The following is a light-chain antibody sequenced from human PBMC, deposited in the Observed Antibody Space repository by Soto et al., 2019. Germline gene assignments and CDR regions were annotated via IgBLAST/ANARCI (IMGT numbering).Light chain of an antibody. J-gene: IGKJ2*01. V-gene: IGKV1-39*01. Sequence: DIQMTQSPSSLSASIGDRVTITCRASQNINSHLNWYQQKPGKAPKVVSYAASRLQSGVPSRFSGSGSGTAFTLTFSSLEPEDFATYYCQQSHITTLFTFGKGTKLEIK. CDR1: QNINSH. CDR3: QQSHITTLFT. CDR2: AAS.